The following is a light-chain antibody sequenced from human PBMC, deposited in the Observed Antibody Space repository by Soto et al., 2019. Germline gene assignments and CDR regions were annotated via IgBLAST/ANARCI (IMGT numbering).Light chain of an antibody. J-gene: IGKJ5*01. Sequence: IVVTLSAATLSVSPREHAILSGAVSQTVSKNYLAWYQQKACQAPRLVIYAASTRATGIPDRFSGSGSGTDFTLTISRLEPEDFAVFYCQQYAVSPIPFGQVTRLEIK. CDR1: QTVSKNY. V-gene: IGKV3-20*01. CDR3: QQYAVSPIP. CDR2: AAS.